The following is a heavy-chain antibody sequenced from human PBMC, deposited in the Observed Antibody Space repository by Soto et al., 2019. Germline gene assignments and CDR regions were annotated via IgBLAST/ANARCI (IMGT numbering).Heavy chain of an antibody. CDR2: INPSIGST. CDR1: GYTFNTYN. J-gene: IGHJ4*02. CDR3: ARLYSGSRLDY. Sequence: QVQLVQSGAEVKKPGASVKVSCKASGYTFNTYNMYWVRQAPGQGLEWMGVINPSIGSTNYAQKFQGRVIMTRDTSTSTVYMELSTLRSDDTAVYYCARLYSGSRLDYWGQGTLVTVS. D-gene: IGHD1-26*01. V-gene: IGHV1-46*02.